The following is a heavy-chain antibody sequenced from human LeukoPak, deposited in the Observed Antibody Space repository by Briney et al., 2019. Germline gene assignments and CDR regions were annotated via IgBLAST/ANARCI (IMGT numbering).Heavy chain of an antibody. D-gene: IGHD4-11*01. V-gene: IGHV3-74*01. J-gene: IGHJ4*02. CDR3: SRDRRGVTTGY. CDR1: GFTFSDHW. Sequence: AGSLRLSCAASGFTFSDHWMHWLRQAPGKGLVWVSRISSDGTETTYGESVKGRFTISRDNDKNMLYLKMNSLRAEDTALYYCSRDRRGVTTGYWGQGTQVTVSS. CDR2: ISSDGTET.